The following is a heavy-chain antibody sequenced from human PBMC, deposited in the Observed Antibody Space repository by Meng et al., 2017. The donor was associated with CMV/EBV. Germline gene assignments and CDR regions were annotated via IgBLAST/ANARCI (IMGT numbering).Heavy chain of an antibody. CDR2: IYSGGST. D-gene: IGHD3-22*01. CDR3: ARARGGRGYYYGRSSYYSAYRGGAFDI. V-gene: IGHV3-66*02. Sequence: GESLKISCAASGFTVSSYYMSWVRQAPGKGLEWVAVIYSGGSTYYADSVEGRFTIPGDNSKNTLYLQMNSLRAEDTAVYYCARARGGRGYYYGRSSYYSAYRGGAFDIWGKGTMVT. CDR1: GFTVSSYY. J-gene: IGHJ3*02.